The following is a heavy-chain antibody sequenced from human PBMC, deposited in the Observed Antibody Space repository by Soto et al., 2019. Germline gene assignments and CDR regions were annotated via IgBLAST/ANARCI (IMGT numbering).Heavy chain of an antibody. CDR1: GYSFGNFW. CDR2: VYPDDSDI. Sequence: EVQLVQSGAEVKKPGESLKISCKGSGYSFGNFWIAWVRQMPGKGLEWMGIVYPDDSDIGYSPSFQGQVTISADKSVSTAYLHLSTLRASDTAIYYCAKTLVGGGALDIWGQGTVVTVSS. J-gene: IGHJ3*02. V-gene: IGHV5-51*01. CDR3: AKTLVGGGALDI. D-gene: IGHD1-26*01.